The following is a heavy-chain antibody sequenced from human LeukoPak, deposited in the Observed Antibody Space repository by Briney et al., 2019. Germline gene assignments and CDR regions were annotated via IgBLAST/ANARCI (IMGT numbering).Heavy chain of an antibody. V-gene: IGHV1-8*01. Sequence: ASVKVSCKTSGYTFTNYDINWVRQTAGQGLEWMGWMNPNSGNTGYAQKLQGRVTMTRNTSIMTAYMELSSLTFEDTAVYYCARRDCGGGGCFELLSLAFDNWGQGTLVTVSS. CDR3: ARRDCGGGGCFELLSLAFDN. D-gene: IGHD2-15*01. CDR2: MNPNSGNT. J-gene: IGHJ4*02. CDR1: GYTFTNYD.